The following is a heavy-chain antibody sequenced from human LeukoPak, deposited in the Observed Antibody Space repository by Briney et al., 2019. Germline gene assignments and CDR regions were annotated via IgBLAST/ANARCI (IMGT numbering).Heavy chain of an antibody. D-gene: IGHD2-2*01. V-gene: IGHV3-7*03. CDR2: IKQDGSEK. CDR3: VRDCSSASLSSGCYYAMDV. J-gene: IGHJ6*04. Sequence: GGSLRLSCAASGFTFNDYWTTWVRQAPGKGLEWVAHIKQDGSEKYYVDSLKGRFTISRDNAKNPLFLQMNSLRAEDTAVYYCVRDCSSASLSSGCYYAMDVWGKGTTVTVSS. CDR1: GFTFNDYW.